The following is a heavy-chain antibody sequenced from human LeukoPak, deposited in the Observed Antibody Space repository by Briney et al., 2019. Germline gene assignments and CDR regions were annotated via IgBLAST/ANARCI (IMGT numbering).Heavy chain of an antibody. CDR2: IYSGTTT. CDR3: VKDRYVDY. Sequence: GGSLRLSCAASXFTVSSNYMSWVRQAPGKGLEWVSIIYSGTTTYYADSVKGRFTISRDNSKNTLFLQMSSLRAEDTAVYYCVKDRYVDYWGQGTLVTVSS. D-gene: IGHD3-16*01. CDR1: XFTVSSNY. V-gene: IGHV3-66*01. J-gene: IGHJ4*02.